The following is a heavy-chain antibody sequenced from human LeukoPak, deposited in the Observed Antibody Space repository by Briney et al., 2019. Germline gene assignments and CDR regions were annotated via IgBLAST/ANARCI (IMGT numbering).Heavy chain of an antibody. CDR1: GFTFSSYG. V-gene: IGHV3-33*01. CDR2: IWYDGSNK. Sequence: GRSLRLSCAASGFTFSSYGMHWVRQAPGKGLEWVAVIWYDGSNKYYADSVKGRFTISRDNSKNTLYLQMHSLRAEDTAVYYCARSEAAVVAAYYFDYWGQGTLVTVSS. D-gene: IGHD3-22*01. J-gene: IGHJ4*02. CDR3: ARSEAAVVAAYYFDY.